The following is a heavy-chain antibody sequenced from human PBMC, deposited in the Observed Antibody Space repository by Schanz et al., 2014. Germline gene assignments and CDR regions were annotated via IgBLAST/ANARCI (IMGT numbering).Heavy chain of an antibody. J-gene: IGHJ5*02. CDR1: GASVSSFY. Sequence: QVQLQQWGAGLLKPSETLSLTCAVSGASVSSFYWSWIRQPAGKGLEWIGHVYATGRTKYNPSLKSRVTMSVDTSQKQISLKLPCVTAADTAVYYCARTLVNGSRKWFVPWGPGTQVTVSS. CDR3: ARTLVNGSRKWFVP. D-gene: IGHD3-10*01. V-gene: IGHV4-59*10. CDR2: VYATGRT.